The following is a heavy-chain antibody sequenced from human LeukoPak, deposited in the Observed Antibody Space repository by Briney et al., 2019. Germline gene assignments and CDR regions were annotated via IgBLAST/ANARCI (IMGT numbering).Heavy chain of an antibody. V-gene: IGHV3-30*18. J-gene: IGHJ4*02. CDR1: GFTFSSYG. CDR3: AKDLEPYTSGWYGDY. Sequence: GGSLRLSCAASGFTFSSYGMQWVRQAPGKGLEWVAVIPYDGSNTYYADSVKGRFTISRDNSKNTLYLQMNSLRVEDTAVYHCAKDLEPYTSGWYGDYWGQGTLVTVSS. D-gene: IGHD6-19*01. CDR2: IPYDGSNT.